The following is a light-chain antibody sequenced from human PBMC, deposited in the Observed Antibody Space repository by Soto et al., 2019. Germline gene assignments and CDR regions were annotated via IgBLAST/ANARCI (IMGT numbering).Light chain of an antibody. CDR3: ALYMGSGIWM. CDR1: SGSVSTSYY. Sequence: QDVVTQEPSFSVSPGRTVTLTCGLSSGSVSTSYYPSWYQQTPGQAPRTLIYSTNTRSSGVPDRFSGSILGNKAALTITGAQADDEAHYYCALYMGSGIWMFGGGTNLTV. J-gene: IGLJ3*02. CDR2: STN. V-gene: IGLV8-61*01.